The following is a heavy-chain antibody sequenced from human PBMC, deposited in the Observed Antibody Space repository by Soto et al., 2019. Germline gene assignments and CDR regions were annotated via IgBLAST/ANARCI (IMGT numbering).Heavy chain of an antibody. CDR3: AKGRGPRGAFDI. CDR2: ISGSGGST. CDR1: GFTFSSYA. D-gene: IGHD3-10*01. J-gene: IGHJ3*02. Sequence: GGSLGLSCAASGFTFSSYAMSWVRQAPGKGLEWVSAISGSGGSTYYADSVKGRFTISRDNSKNTLYLQMNSLRAEDTAVYYCAKGRGPRGAFDIWGQGTMVTVSS. V-gene: IGHV3-23*01.